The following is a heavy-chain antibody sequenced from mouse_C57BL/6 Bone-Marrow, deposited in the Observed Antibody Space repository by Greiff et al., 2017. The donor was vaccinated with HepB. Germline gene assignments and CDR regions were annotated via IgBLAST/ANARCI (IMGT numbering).Heavy chain of an antibody. CDR2: IHPSDSDT. CDR3: AMGYGYDGTWFAY. V-gene: IGHV1-74*01. CDR1: GYTFTSYW. D-gene: IGHD2-2*01. Sequence: VQLQQPGAELVKPGASVKVSCKASGYTFTSYWMHWVKQRPGQGLEWIGRIHPSDSDTNYNQKFKGKATVTVDKSSSTAYMQLSSLTSEDSAVYYCAMGYGYDGTWFAYWGQGTLVTVSA. J-gene: IGHJ3*01.